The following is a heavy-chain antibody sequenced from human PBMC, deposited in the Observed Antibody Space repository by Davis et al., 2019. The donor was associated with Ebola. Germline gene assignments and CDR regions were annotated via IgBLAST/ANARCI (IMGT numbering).Heavy chain of an antibody. V-gene: IGHV4-34*01. CDR2: INHSGST. Sequence: SETLSLTCAVYGGSFSGYYWSWIRKPPGKGLEWSGEINHSGSTNSNPSLKSRVTISVDPSKNQFSLKLSSVTAADTAVYYCARKGYYYGSGSYRYWGQGTLVTVSS. J-gene: IGHJ4*02. CDR3: ARKGYYYGSGSYRY. D-gene: IGHD3-10*01. CDR1: GGSFSGYY.